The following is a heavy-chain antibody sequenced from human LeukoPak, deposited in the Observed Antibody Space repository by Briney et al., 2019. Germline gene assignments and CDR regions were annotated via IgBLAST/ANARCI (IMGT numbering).Heavy chain of an antibody. CDR1: GYTFTSYD. Sequence: ASVKVSCKASGYTFTSYDINWVRQATGQGLEWMGWMNPNSGNTGYAQKFQGRVTMTRNTSISTAYMELSSLRSDDTAVYYCARDGKGYCSSTSCTDAFDIWGQGTMVTVSS. CDR3: ARDGKGYCSSTSCTDAFDI. CDR2: MNPNSGNT. V-gene: IGHV1-8*01. J-gene: IGHJ3*02. D-gene: IGHD2-2*01.